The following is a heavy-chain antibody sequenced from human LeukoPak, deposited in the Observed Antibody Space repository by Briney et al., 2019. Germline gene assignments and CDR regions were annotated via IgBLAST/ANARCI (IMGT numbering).Heavy chain of an antibody. CDR3: ARVYSASGSPYNYFDP. CDR2: TYYRSRWYN. D-gene: IGHD3-10*01. V-gene: IGHV6-1*01. CDR1: GDSVSNNSAA. Sequence: SQTLSLTCAISGDSVSNNSAAWNWIRQSPSRGLEWLGRTYYRSRWYNDYAVSVKSRITINPDTSKNQFSLQLNSVTPEDTALYYCARVYSASGSPYNYFDPWGQGTLVTVSS. J-gene: IGHJ5*02.